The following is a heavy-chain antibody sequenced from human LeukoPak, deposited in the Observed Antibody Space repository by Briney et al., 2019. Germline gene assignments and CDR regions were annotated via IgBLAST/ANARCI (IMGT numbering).Heavy chain of an antibody. CDR2: IYYSGST. J-gene: IGHJ6*03. D-gene: IGHD4-11*01. Sequence: SETLSLTCTVSGGSISSYYWSWIRQPPGKGLEWIGYIYYSGSTNYNPSLKSRVTISVDTSKNQFSLKLSSVTAADTAVYYCARGLTVTTGYYYYYYMDVWGKGTTVTVSS. V-gene: IGHV4-59*01. CDR1: GGSISSYY. CDR3: ARGLTVTTGYYYYYYMDV.